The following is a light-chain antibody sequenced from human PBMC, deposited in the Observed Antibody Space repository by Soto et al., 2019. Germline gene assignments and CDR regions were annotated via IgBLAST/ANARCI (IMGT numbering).Light chain of an antibody. CDR3: QSYDSSLSAQYV. CDR2: GNS. CDR1: SSNIGATYD. Sequence: QSVLTQPPSVSGAPGQRVTISCTGSSSNIGATYDVQWYQQLPGTAPKLLIYGNSNRPSGVPDRFSGSQSGTSASLAITGLQSDDESEYYCQSYDSSLSAQYVFGTGTKVTVL. J-gene: IGLJ1*01. V-gene: IGLV1-40*01.